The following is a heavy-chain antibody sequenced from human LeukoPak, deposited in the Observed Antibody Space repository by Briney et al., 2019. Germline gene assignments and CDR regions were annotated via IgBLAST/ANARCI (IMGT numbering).Heavy chain of an antibody. CDR3: AKTRRYSSGPNPFDY. Sequence: GGSLRLSCAASGFTFSSYAMSWVRQAPGKGPEWVSAISGSGGSTYYADSVKGRFTISRDNSKNTLYLQMNSLRAEDTAVYYCAKTRRYSSGPNPFDYWGQGTLVTVSS. D-gene: IGHD6-19*01. CDR1: GFTFSSYA. V-gene: IGHV3-23*01. CDR2: ISGSGGST. J-gene: IGHJ4*02.